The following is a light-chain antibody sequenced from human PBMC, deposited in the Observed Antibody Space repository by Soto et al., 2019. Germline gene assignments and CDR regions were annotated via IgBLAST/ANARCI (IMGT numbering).Light chain of an antibody. CDR1: QGISRW. Sequence: DIQMTQSPSFVSASVGDRVTITCRASQGISRWLAWYQQRPGKAPELLIYGASSLQSGLPSRFSGSGSGTDSTLSISSLQPDDFANYYWQQANSFPPTFGQGTRLDIK. CDR3: QQANSFPPT. J-gene: IGKJ5*01. V-gene: IGKV1-12*01. CDR2: GAS.